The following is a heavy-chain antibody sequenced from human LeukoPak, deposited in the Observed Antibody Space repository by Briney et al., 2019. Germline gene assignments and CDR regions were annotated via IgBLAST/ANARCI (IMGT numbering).Heavy chain of an antibody. CDR3: ARVGYSYGFDP. J-gene: IGHJ5*02. V-gene: IGHV4-59*01. CDR2: IYDSGNT. D-gene: IGHD5-18*01. CDR1: GGSISSYY. Sequence: PSETLSLTCTVSGGSISSYYWSWIRQPPGKGLEWIGYIYDSGNTNYNPSLKSRVTISVDTSKNQFSLKLSSVTAADTAVYYCARVGYSYGFDPWGQGTLVTVSS.